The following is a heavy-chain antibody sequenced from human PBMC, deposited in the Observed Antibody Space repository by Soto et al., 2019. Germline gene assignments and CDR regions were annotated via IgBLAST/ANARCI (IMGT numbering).Heavy chain of an antibody. V-gene: IGHV3-9*01. CDR1: GFTFDDYA. CDR2: ISWNSGSI. J-gene: IGHJ6*02. D-gene: IGHD2-21*02. CDR3: AKGLPVYFYGVDV. Sequence: EVQLVESGGGLVQPGRSLRLSCAASGFTFDDYAMHWVRQAPGKGPEWVSGISWNSGSIGYADSVKGRFTISRDNAKNSLYLQMNSLRPEDTALYYCAKGLPVYFYGVDVWGQGTTVTVSS.